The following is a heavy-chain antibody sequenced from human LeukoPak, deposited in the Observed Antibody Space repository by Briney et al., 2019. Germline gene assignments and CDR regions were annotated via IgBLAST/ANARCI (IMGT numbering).Heavy chain of an antibody. CDR1: GGSISSGGYY. CDR2: IYYSGST. Sequence: KPSETLSLTCTVSGGSISSGGYYWSWIRQHPGKGLEWIGYIYYSGSTYYNPSLKSRVTISVDTPKSQFSLKLSSVTAADTAVYYCSSFREQLAQNWFDPWGQGTLVTVSS. V-gene: IGHV4-31*03. CDR3: SSFREQLAQNWFDP. D-gene: IGHD6-6*01. J-gene: IGHJ5*02.